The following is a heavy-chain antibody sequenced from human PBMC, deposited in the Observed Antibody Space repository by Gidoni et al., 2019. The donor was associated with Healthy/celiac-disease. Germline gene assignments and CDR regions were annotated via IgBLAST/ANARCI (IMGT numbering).Heavy chain of an antibody. CDR3: ARGPGIAAAGTNPSYYFDY. Sequence: QVQLQESGPGLVKPSATLSLTCTVSGGSISSYYWSWIRQPAGKGLEWIGRIYTSGSTNYNPSLKSRVTVSVDTSKNQFSLKLSSVTAADTAVYYCARGPGIAAAGTNPSYYFDYWGQGTLVTVSS. CDR1: GGSISSYY. D-gene: IGHD6-13*01. J-gene: IGHJ4*02. V-gene: IGHV4-4*07. CDR2: IYTSGST.